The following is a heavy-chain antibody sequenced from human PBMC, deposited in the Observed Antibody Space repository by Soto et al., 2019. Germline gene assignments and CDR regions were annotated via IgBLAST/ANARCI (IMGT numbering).Heavy chain of an antibody. V-gene: IGHV4-59*12. J-gene: IGHJ5*02. CDR3: GRVPDR. CDR2: IYYSGST. D-gene: IGHD2-2*01. Sequence: PSETLSLTCTVYDGSSSGYYWSWVRQPPGKGLEWIGYIYYSGSTNYNPSLKSRVTISVDRSKNQFSLKLSSVTAADTAVYYCGRVPDRWGQGTLVTVSS. CDR1: DGSSSGYY.